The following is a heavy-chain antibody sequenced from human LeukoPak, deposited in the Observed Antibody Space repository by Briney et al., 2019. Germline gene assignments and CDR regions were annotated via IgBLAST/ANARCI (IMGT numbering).Heavy chain of an antibody. CDR1: GYTFTSYD. D-gene: IGHD2-2*01. Sequence: ASVKVSCKASGYTFTSYDINWVRQATGQGLEWMGWMNPNSGNTGYAQKFQGRVTMTRNTSISTAYMELSSLRPEDTAVYYCARGPRYCSSTSCSYYFDYWGQGTLVTVSS. V-gene: IGHV1-8*01. CDR2: MNPNSGNT. J-gene: IGHJ4*02. CDR3: ARGPRYCSSTSCSYYFDY.